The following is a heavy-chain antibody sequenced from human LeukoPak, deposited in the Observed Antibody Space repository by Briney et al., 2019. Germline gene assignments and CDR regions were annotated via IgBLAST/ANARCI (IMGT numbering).Heavy chain of an antibody. V-gene: IGHV4-39*01. Sequence: SETLSLTCTVSGGSISRSSYYWGWIRQPPGKGLEWIATNYYSGSTYYNPSLKSRVTISADTSKNQFSLKLSSVTAADTAVYYCARLTSGHFDYWGQGTLVTVSS. CDR1: GGSISRSSYY. D-gene: IGHD3-10*01. J-gene: IGHJ4*02. CDR2: NYYSGST. CDR3: ARLTSGHFDY.